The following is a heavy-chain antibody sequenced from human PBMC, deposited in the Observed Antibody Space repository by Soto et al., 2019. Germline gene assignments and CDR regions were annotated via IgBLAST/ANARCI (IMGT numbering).Heavy chain of an antibody. CDR1: VYSFTSYW. CDR3: ARPTYYDILTGFDAFDI. D-gene: IGHD3-9*01. V-gene: IGHV5-51*01. Sequence: GESRKISCKGSVYSFTSYWIGWVRQMPGKGLEWMGIIYPGDSDTRYSPSFQGQVTISADKSISTAYLQWSSLKASDTAMYYCARPTYYDILTGFDAFDIWGQGTMVTVSS. CDR2: IYPGDSDT. J-gene: IGHJ3*02.